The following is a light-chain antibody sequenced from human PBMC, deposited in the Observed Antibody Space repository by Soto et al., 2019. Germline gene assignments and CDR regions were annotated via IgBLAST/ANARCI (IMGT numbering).Light chain of an antibody. J-gene: IGLJ2*01. V-gene: IGLV1-44*01. CDR2: SNN. CDR1: SSNIGSNT. Sequence: QAVVTQPPSASGTPGQRVTISCSGISSNIGSNTVNWYQQLPGTAPKLLIYSNNQRPSGVPDRFSGSKSGTSASLAISGLQSDDEADYYCAAWDDSLNGVVFGGGTKLTVL. CDR3: AAWDDSLNGVV.